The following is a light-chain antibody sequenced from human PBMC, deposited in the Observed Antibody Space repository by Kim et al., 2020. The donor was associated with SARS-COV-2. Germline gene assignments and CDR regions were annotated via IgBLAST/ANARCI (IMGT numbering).Light chain of an antibody. CDR2: GAS. V-gene: IGKV3-15*01. Sequence: EIVMTQSPATLSVSPGERATLSCRASQSISSDLAWYQQKPGQAPRLLMFGASTRATGTPTRFSGSGSGTEFTLTISSLQSEDSAVYYCQQYNKWPPLTFGGGTKVDIK. CDR3: QQYNKWPPLT. J-gene: IGKJ4*01. CDR1: QSISSD.